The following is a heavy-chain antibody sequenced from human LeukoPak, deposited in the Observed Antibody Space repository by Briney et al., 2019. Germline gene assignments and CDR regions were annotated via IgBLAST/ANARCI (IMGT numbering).Heavy chain of an antibody. Sequence: PGGSLRLSCAASGFTFSSYEMNWVRQAPGKGLEWVSYISSSGSTIYYADSVKGRFTISRDNAKNSLYLQMNSLRAEDTAVYYCARETYYYDSSGYYYQYYFDYWGQGTLVTVSS. J-gene: IGHJ4*02. CDR2: ISSSGSTI. CDR3: ARETYYYDSSGYYYQYYFDY. D-gene: IGHD3-22*01. CDR1: GFTFSSYE. V-gene: IGHV3-48*03.